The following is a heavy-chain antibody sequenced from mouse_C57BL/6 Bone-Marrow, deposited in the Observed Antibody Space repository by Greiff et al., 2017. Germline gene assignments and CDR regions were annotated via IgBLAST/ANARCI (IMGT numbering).Heavy chain of an antibody. CDR2: IYPRSGNT. CDR3: ARFYDTLFDY. Sequence: VKLQESGAELARPGASVKLSCKASGYTFTSYGISWVKQRTGQGLEWIGEIYPRSGNTYYNEKFKGKATLTADKSSSTAYMELRSLTSEDSAVYFCARFYDTLFDYWGQGTTLTVSS. CDR1: GYTFTSYG. D-gene: IGHD2-3*01. J-gene: IGHJ2*01. V-gene: IGHV1-81*01.